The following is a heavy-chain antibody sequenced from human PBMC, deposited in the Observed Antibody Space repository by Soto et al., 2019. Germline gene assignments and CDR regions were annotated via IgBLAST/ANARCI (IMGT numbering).Heavy chain of an antibody. J-gene: IGHJ3*02. CDR1: GGSFSGYY. Sequence: ETLSLTCAVYGGSFSGYYWSWIRQPPGKGLEWIGEINHSGSTNYNPSLKSRVTISVDTSKNQFSLKLSSVTAADTAVYYCARGWAVADAFDIWGQGTMVTVAS. CDR2: INHSGST. CDR3: ARGWAVADAFDI. D-gene: IGHD6-19*01. V-gene: IGHV4-34*01.